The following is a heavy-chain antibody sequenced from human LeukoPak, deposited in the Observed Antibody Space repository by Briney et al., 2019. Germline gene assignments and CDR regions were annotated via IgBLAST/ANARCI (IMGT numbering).Heavy chain of an antibody. CDR2: MYYSGAT. D-gene: IGHD1-7*01. CDR1: GGSISSHY. V-gene: IGHV4-59*08. CDR3: AGHTEGTTNDV. J-gene: IGHJ2*01. Sequence: SETLSLTCTVSGGSISSHYWSWIREPPGEGLQWIGSMYYSGATNYNPSLKSRVTMSIDTSKNQFSLKLISVTAADTALYYCAGHTEGTTNDVWGLGTLITVSS.